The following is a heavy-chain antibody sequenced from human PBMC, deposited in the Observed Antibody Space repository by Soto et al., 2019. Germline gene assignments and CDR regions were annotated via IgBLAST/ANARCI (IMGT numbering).Heavy chain of an antibody. Sequence: GGSLRLSCAASGFTFSSYWMHWVRQAPGKGLVWVSRINSDGSSTSYADSVKGRFTISRDNAKNTLYLQMNSLRAEDTAVYYCARDYYDSSGYYFTRLMDVWGQGTTVTVSS. D-gene: IGHD3-22*01. V-gene: IGHV3-74*01. CDR1: GFTFSSYW. CDR3: ARDYYDSSGYYFTRLMDV. J-gene: IGHJ6*02. CDR2: INSDGSST.